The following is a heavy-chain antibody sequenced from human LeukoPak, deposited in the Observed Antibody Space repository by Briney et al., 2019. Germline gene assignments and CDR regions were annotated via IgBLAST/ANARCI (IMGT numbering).Heavy chain of an antibody. J-gene: IGHJ4*02. CDR1: GGSISSGGYY. D-gene: IGHD1-26*01. Sequence: PSETLSLTCTVSGGSISSGGYYWSWIRQHPGTGLEWIGYFYYSGSTYYNPSLKSRVTISVDTSKNQFSLKLSSVTTADTAVYYCARDKRGGLSGSYFYFDYWAREPWSPSPQ. CDR2: FYYSGST. CDR3: ARDKRGGLSGSYFYFDY. V-gene: IGHV4-31*03.